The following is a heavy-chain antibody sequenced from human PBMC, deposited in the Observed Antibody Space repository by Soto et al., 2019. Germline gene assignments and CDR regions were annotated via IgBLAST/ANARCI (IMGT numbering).Heavy chain of an antibody. V-gene: IGHV1-2*02. D-gene: IGHD4-17*01. Sequence: QVPLVHSGAEVKKPGASVKVSCKASGYTFTGYYMHWVRQAPGQGLEWMGWINPNSGGTNYAQEFQGRVTMTRDTSISTAYMELSRLRSDDTAVYYCASEFSPRHTVTTVDYFDYWGQGTLVTVSS. J-gene: IGHJ4*02. CDR3: ASEFSPRHTVTTVDYFDY. CDR1: GYTFTGYY. CDR2: INPNSGGT.